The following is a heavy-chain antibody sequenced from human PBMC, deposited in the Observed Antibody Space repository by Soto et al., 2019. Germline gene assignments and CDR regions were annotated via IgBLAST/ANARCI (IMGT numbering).Heavy chain of an antibody. D-gene: IGHD3-9*01. J-gene: IGHJ6*03. Sequence: SETLSLTCAVYGGSFSGYYWSWIRQPPGKGLEWIGEINHSGSTNYNPSLKSRVTISVDTSKNQFSLKLSSVTAADTAVYYCARGRRRYVIFTGYPYYYYMDVWGKGTTVTLSS. CDR3: ARGRRRYVIFTGYPYYYYMDV. V-gene: IGHV4-34*01. CDR1: GGSFSGYY. CDR2: INHSGST.